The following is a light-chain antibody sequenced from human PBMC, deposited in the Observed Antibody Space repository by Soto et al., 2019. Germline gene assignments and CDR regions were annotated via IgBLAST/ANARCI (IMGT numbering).Light chain of an antibody. Sequence: DIVMTQSPDSLAVSLGERATINCKSSQSVLYNSNNKNYLAWYQQRPGQPPKLLIYWASTRESGVPDRFSGCGSGTDFTLTITSLQAEDVAVYYCQQYESTPPTFGQGTKLEIK. V-gene: IGKV4-1*01. CDR3: QQYESTPPT. J-gene: IGKJ2*01. CDR2: WAS. CDR1: QSVLYNSNNKNY.